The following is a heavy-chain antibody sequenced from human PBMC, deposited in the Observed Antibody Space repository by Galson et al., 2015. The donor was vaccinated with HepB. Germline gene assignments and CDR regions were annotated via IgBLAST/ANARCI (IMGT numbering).Heavy chain of an antibody. CDR1: GFAFHSHA. D-gene: IGHD5-18*01. CDR2: ITGKGDST. J-gene: IGHJ5*01. Sequence: SLRLSCAASGFAFHSHAMSWVRQAPGRGLEWISGITGKGDSTFYADSVKGRFTVSKDNSNNMLYLQMNSLRAEDAGLYFCAKGYGLFDSWGQGILVTVS. CDR3: AKGYGLFDS. V-gene: IGHV3-23*01.